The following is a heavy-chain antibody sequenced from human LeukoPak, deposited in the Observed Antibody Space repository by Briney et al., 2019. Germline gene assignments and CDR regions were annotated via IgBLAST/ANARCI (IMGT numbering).Heavy chain of an antibody. D-gene: IGHD3-22*01. CDR3: ARVDYYDSNGYYIHDAFDI. J-gene: IGHJ3*02. V-gene: IGHV4-4*07. Sequence: PSETLSLTCTVSGGSISTYYWSWIRQPAGKGLEWIWRIYTSGSTNYNPSLKSRVTMSVDTSKNQFSLKLSSVTAADTAVYYCARVDYYDSNGYYIHDAFDIWGQGTMVTVSS. CDR1: GGSISTYY. CDR2: IYTSGST.